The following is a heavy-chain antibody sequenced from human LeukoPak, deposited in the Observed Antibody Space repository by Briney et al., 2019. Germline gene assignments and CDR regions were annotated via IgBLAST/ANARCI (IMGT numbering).Heavy chain of an antibody. V-gene: IGHV5-51*01. J-gene: IGHJ4*02. Sequence: GESLKISCKGSGYSFSSYWIAWVRQMPGKGLEWMGVIYPRDSRTTYSPSFQDQVTISADKSISTAYLQWSSLKASDTAMYYCARQDGSAWYYFDYWGQGTLVTVSS. CDR3: ARQDGSAWYYFDY. CDR2: IYPRDSRT. D-gene: IGHD6-13*01. CDR1: GYSFSSYW.